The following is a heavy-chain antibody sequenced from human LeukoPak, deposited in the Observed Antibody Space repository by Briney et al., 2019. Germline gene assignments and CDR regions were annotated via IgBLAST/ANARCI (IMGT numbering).Heavy chain of an antibody. CDR3: ASGSSGYYYACFQH. CDR1: GGSFSGYY. D-gene: IGHD3-22*01. Sequence: SETLSLTCAVYGGSFSGYYWSWIRQPPGKGLEWIGEINHSGSTNYNPSLKSRVTISVDTSKNQFSLKLSSVTAADTAVYYCASGSSGYYYACFQHWGQGTLVTVSS. J-gene: IGHJ1*01. V-gene: IGHV4-34*01. CDR2: INHSGST.